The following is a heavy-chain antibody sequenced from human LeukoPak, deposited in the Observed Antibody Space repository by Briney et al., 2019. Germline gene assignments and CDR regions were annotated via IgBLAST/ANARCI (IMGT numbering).Heavy chain of an antibody. CDR1: GFTFSSYA. CDR2: ISSSSSYI. J-gene: IGHJ6*03. V-gene: IGHV3-21*01. Sequence: GGSLRLSCAASGFTFSSYAMSWVRQAPGKGLEWVSSISSSSSYIYYADSMKGRFTISRDNAKNSLYLQMNSLRAEDTAVYYCARDRARYYYDSSGSSVYMDVWGKGTTVTVSS. CDR3: ARDRARYYYDSSGSSVYMDV. D-gene: IGHD3-22*01.